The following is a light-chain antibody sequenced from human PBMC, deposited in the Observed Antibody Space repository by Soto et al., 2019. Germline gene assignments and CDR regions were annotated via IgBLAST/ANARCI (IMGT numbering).Light chain of an antibody. J-gene: IGKJ3*01. V-gene: IGKV1-9*01. CDR3: QQVCSFPFT. CDR2: DAS. CDR1: QGISTH. Sequence: IQLTQSPSSLSASVGDRVTITCRASQGISTHLAWYQQKPGKAPNLLIYDASTLQSGVPSTFSGSGSGTDFTLTISSLQPEDFATYYWQQVCSFPFTFGPGTKVDI.